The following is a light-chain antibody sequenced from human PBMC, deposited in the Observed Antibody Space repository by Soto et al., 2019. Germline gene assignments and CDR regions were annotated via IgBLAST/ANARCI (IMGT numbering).Light chain of an antibody. V-gene: IGKV3D-15*01. CDR2: GVS. Sequence: EIVLTQSPGTLSLSPGERPTLSCRASRSVNNNYLAWYQQRPGQAPRLLIYGVSTRATGTPDRFSASGSATEFTLTSSSLQSEDFAVYYCQQYNNWPWTFGQGTKVDIK. J-gene: IGKJ1*01. CDR3: QQYNNWPWT. CDR1: RSVNNN.